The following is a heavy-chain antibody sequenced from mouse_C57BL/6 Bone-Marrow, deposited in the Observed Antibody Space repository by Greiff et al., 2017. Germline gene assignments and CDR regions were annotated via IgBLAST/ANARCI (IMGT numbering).Heavy chain of an antibody. CDR1: GYAFTNYL. Sequence: QVQLQQSGAELVRPGTSVKVSCKASGYAFTNYLIEWVKQRPGQGLEWIGVIDPGSGGTNYNEKFKGKATLTADKSSSTAYMQLSSLTSEDSAVYFGARRDYYGFYYFDYWGQGTTLTVSS. V-gene: IGHV1-54*01. CDR3: ARRDYYGFYYFDY. J-gene: IGHJ2*01. D-gene: IGHD1-1*01. CDR2: IDPGSGGT.